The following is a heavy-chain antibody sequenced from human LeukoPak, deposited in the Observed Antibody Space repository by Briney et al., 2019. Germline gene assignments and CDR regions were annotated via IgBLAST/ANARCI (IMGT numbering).Heavy chain of an antibody. D-gene: IGHD1-26*01. CDR3: AAASGSYFSIGY. V-gene: IGHV3-33*01. J-gene: IGHJ4*02. Sequence: PGRSLRLSCAASGFTFSSYGMHWVRQAPGKGLEWVAVIWYDGSNKYCADSVRGRFTISRDNSKNTLYLQMNSLRAEDTAVYYCAAASGSYFSIGYWGQGTLVTVSS. CDR2: IWYDGSNK. CDR1: GFTFSSYG.